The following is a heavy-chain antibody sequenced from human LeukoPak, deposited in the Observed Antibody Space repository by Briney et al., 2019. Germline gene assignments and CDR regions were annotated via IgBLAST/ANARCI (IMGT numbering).Heavy chain of an antibody. Sequence: AVKVSCKASGYTFTSYDINWVRQAPGQGLEWMGWVSGYNVNTKYTQKFEGRVAMPTDTSSTTAYMELRSLKSDDTAIYYCARGDWFDPWGQGTLVTVSS. J-gene: IGHJ5*01. V-gene: IGHV1-18*01. CDR1: GYTFTSYD. CDR3: ARGDWFDP. CDR2: VSGYNVNT. D-gene: IGHD2-21*01.